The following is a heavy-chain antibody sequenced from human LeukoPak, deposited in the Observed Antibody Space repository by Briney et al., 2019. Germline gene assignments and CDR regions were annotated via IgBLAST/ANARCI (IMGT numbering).Heavy chain of an antibody. CDR3: ARGGTSIWYSGDY. J-gene: IGHJ4*02. Sequence: SETLSLTCTTSGGSISNYYWNWLRQPPGKGLEWIGNIYNSGSTNYSPSLKSRVTISVDTSKNQFSLKLSSVTAADTAVYYCARGGTSIWYSGDYWGQGALVTVSS. D-gene: IGHD6-13*01. CDR2: IYNSGST. CDR1: GGSISNYY. V-gene: IGHV4-59*01.